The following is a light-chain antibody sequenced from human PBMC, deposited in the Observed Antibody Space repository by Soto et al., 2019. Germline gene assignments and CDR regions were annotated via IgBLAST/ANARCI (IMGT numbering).Light chain of an antibody. CDR1: QSISTY. CDR2: GAS. CDR3: QQTYNAPLT. Sequence: IPMTQSPSSLSASVGDRVTITCRASQSISTYLNWYLQKPGKAPQLLIYGASTLQSGVPSRFSGTGSGTDFTLTISSLQPEDFATYYCQQTYNAPLTFGGGTKVEIK. J-gene: IGKJ4*01. V-gene: IGKV1-39*01.